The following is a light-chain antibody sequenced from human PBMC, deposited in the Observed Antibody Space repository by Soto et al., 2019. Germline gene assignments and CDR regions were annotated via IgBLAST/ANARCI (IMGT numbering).Light chain of an antibody. J-gene: IGLJ1*01. CDR1: SSDFGDYNY. CDR3: SSHTTISTYV. Sequence: QPVLSQPASVSESPGQSITIPCTATSSDFGDYNYVSWYQQHPGKAPRLIIYDVSNRPSGVSNRFSGSKSGNTASLTISGLQTEDEADYYCSSHTTISTYVFGAGTKLTVL. CDR2: DVS. V-gene: IGLV2-14*03.